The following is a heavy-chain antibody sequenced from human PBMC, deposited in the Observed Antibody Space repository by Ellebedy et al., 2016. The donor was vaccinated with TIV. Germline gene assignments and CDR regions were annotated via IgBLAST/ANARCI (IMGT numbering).Heavy chain of an antibody. D-gene: IGHD4-17*01. CDR2: INHSGST. CDR1: GGSFSGYY. J-gene: IGHJ4*02. V-gene: IGHV4-34*01. Sequence: MPSETLSLTCAVYGGSFSGYYWTWIRQPPGKGLEWIGYINHSGSTTYNPSLKSRVTISVDTSRNRFSLKLSSVTAADTAVYYCARSTTVTTASYEYWGQGTLVTVSS. CDR3: ARSTTVTTASYEY.